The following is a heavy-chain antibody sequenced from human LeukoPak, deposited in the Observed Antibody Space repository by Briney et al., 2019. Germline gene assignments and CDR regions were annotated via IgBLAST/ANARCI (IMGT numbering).Heavy chain of an antibody. V-gene: IGHV1-18*01. Sequence: ASVKVSCKASGGTFSSYAISWVRQAPGQGLEWMGWISAYNGNTNYAQKLQGRVTMTTDTSTSTAYMELRSLRSDDTAVYYCARVGSGSYEFDPWGQGTLVTVSS. CDR3: ARVGSGSYEFDP. CDR1: GGTFSSYA. CDR2: ISAYNGNT. J-gene: IGHJ5*02. D-gene: IGHD3-10*01.